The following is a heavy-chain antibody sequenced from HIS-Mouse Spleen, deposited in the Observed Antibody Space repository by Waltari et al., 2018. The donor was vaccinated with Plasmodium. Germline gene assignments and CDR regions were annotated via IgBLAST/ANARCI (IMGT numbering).Heavy chain of an antibody. V-gene: IGHV1-2*02. CDR3: ARRSSNNHYYHSNPDWFDP. D-gene: IGHD3-22*01. J-gene: IGHJ5*02. Sequence: QVQLVQSGAEVKKPGASVKVSCKASGYTFTGSYMTWVTQAPGQGLDWMGWINPNSGGTNYAQKFQGRVTMTRDTSISTAYMELSRLRSDDTAVYYCARRSSNNHYYHSNPDWFDPWGQGTLVTVSS. CDR2: INPNSGGT. CDR1: GYTFTGSY.